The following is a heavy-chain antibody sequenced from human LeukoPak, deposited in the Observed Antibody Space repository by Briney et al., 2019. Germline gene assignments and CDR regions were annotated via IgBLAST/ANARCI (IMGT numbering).Heavy chain of an antibody. D-gene: IGHD4-17*01. CDR3: ARVGPGDYGFGYYFDY. V-gene: IGHV4-30-4*01. Sequence: PSETLSLTCTVSGGSISSGDYYWSWIRQPPGTGLEWIGYIYYSGSSYYNPSLKSRVTISVDTSKNQFSLKLSSVTAADTAVYYCARVGPGDYGFGYYFDYWGQGTLVTVSS. CDR1: GGSISSGDYY. J-gene: IGHJ4*02. CDR2: IYYSGSS.